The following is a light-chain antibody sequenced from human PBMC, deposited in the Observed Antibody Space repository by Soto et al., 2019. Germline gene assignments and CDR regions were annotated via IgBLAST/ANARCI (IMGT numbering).Light chain of an antibody. CDR2: WAS. J-gene: IGKJ2*01. CDR3: QQYYSTPPT. CDR1: RSVLYSSNSKNY. Sequence: DIVMTQSPDSLAVSLGERATINCKSSRSVLYSSNSKNYLAWYQHKPGQPPKLLIYWASTRESGVPGRFSGSGSGTDFTLTISGLQAEDVAVYYCQQYYSTPPTFGQGTKLEIK. V-gene: IGKV4-1*01.